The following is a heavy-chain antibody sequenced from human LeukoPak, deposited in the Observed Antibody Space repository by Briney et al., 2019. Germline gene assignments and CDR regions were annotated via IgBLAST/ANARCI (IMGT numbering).Heavy chain of an antibody. Sequence: PSETLSLTCTVSGGSISSYYWSWIRQPPGKGLEWIGDMYYSGSTNYNPSLKSRVTISVDTSKNQFSLKLSSVTAADTAVYYCARRHYYDSSGSYWYFDLWGRGTLVTVSS. D-gene: IGHD3-22*01. CDR3: ARRHYYDSSGSYWYFDL. J-gene: IGHJ2*01. V-gene: IGHV4-59*01. CDR2: MYYSGST. CDR1: GGSISSYY.